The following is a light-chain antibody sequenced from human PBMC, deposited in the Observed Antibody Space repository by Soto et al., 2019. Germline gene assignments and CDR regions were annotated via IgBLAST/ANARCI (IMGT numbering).Light chain of an antibody. CDR3: HVWDSSSDHVV. J-gene: IGLJ2*01. CDR1: NIGGKS. Sequence: SYELTQPPSVSVAPGQTASITCGGNNIGGKSVNWYQQKPGQAPVVVVYDDSDRPSGIPERFSGSNSAHTATLTISRVEAGDEADYYCHVWDSSSDHVVFGGGTQLAVL. V-gene: IGLV3-21*02. CDR2: DDS.